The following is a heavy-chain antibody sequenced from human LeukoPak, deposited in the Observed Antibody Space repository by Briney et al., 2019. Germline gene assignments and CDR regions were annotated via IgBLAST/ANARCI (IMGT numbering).Heavy chain of an antibody. CDR2: ISYDGSNK. V-gene: IGHV3-30-3*01. CDR1: GFTFSSYA. Sequence: PGGSLRLSCAASGFTFSSYAMHWVRQAPGKGLEWVAVISYDGSNKYYADSVKGRFTISRDNSKNTLYLQMNSLRAEDAAVYYCARDDSYDSSGLDYWGQGTLVTVSS. CDR3: ARDDSYDSSGLDY. D-gene: IGHD3-22*01. J-gene: IGHJ4*02.